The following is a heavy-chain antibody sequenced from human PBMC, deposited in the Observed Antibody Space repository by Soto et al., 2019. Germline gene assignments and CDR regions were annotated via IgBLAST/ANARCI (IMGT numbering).Heavy chain of an antibody. CDR3: ARDLWGYCGTDCYPLDV. J-gene: IGHJ6*02. CDR2: MYNTGST. CDR1: GGSISGYY. D-gene: IGHD2-21*02. V-gene: IGHV4-59*01. Sequence: SETLSLTCTVSGGSISGYYWSWIRQPPGKGLEWIGYMYNTGSTVYNPSFKSRVTISVDTSKNQFSLKLNSVTATDTAVYYCARDLWGYCGTDCYPLDVWGQGTTVTVS.